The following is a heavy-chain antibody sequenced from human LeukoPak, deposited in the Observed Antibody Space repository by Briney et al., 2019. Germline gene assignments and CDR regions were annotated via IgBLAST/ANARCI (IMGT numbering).Heavy chain of an antibody. V-gene: IGHV3-30*02. D-gene: IGHD6-19*01. Sequence: GGSLRLSCAASGFSFSSYGMHWVRQAPGKGLEWVAFIRSDGSIKYYTESLKGRFTISRDNSKNTLYLQMNSLRAEDTAVYYCARVQLLENAGDYWGQGTLVTVSS. CDR1: GFSFSSYG. CDR2: IRSDGSIK. CDR3: ARVQLLENAGDY. J-gene: IGHJ4*02.